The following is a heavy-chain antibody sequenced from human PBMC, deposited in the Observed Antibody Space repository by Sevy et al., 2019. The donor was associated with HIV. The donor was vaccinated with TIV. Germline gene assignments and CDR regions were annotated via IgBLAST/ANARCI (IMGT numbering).Heavy chain of an antibody. V-gene: IGHV3-30*02. CDR2: IRFDGSIK. CDR1: GFTFSTYG. Sequence: GGSLRLSCAASGFTFSTYGMHWVRQAPGKGLEWVAFIRFDGSIKYYTDSVKGRLTISRDNSKNTLYLQMNSLRAEDTAVYFCAKVFDFGEIPAAIDFYYGMDVWGQGTTVTVSS. CDR3: AKVFDFGEIPAAIDFYYGMDV. D-gene: IGHD2-2*01. J-gene: IGHJ6*02.